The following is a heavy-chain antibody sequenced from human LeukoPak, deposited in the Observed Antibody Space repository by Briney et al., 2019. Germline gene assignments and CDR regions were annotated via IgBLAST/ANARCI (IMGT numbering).Heavy chain of an antibody. D-gene: IGHD2-2*01. Sequence: GESLKISCKGSGYSFTSYWIGWVRQMPGKGLEWMGIIYPGDSDTRYSPSFQGQVTISADKSISTAYLQWSSLKASDTAMYYCARQTGGIVVVPAAPPVGSWFDPWGQGTLVTVSS. CDR1: GYSFTSYW. CDR3: ARQTGGIVVVPAAPPVGSWFDP. J-gene: IGHJ5*02. CDR2: IYPGDSDT. V-gene: IGHV5-51*01.